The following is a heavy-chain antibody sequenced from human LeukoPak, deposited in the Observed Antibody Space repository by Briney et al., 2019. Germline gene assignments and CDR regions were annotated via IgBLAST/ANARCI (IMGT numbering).Heavy chain of an antibody. V-gene: IGHV4-38-2*02. J-gene: IGHJ4*02. CDR1: GYSISSGYY. Sequence: SETLSLTCTISGYSISSGYYWGWIRQPPGKGLEWIGSMYYSGSAYYNSSLKSRVTISEDTSNIQFSLKLTSVTAVDTAVYYCGGSGWSGGPFDIWGQGTLVTVSS. CDR2: MYYSGSA. CDR3: GGSGWSGGPFDI. D-gene: IGHD6-19*01.